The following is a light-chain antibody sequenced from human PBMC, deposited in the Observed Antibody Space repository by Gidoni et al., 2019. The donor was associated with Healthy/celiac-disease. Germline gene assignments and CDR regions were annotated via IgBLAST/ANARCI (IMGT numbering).Light chain of an antibody. V-gene: IGLV1-40*01. Sequence: QSVLTQTPSVSGAPGTRVTISCTGSSSNSGAGYDVHWYQQLPGTAPKLLIYGNSNRPAGVPDRFSGSKSGTSASLAITGLQAEDEADYYCQSYDSSLSGKVFGTGTKVTVL. CDR3: QSYDSSLSGKV. CDR2: GNS. CDR1: SSNSGAGYD. J-gene: IGLJ1*01.